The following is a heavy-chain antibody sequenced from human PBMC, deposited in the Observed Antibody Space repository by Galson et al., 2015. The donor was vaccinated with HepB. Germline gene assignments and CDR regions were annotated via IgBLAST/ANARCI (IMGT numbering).Heavy chain of an antibody. CDR2: ISYDGSNK. V-gene: IGHV3-30*18. Sequence: LRLSCAASGFTFSSYGMHWVRQAPGKGLEWVAVISYDGSNKYYADSVKGRFTISRDNSKNTLYLQMNSLRAEDTAVYYCAKDLVPLGEPYYYYYGMDVWGQGTTVTVSS. CDR3: AKDLVPLGEPYYYYYGMDV. CDR1: GFTFSSYG. D-gene: IGHD3-10*01. J-gene: IGHJ6*02.